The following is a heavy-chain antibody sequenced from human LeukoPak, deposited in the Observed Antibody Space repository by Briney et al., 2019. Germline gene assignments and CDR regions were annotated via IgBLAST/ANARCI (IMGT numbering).Heavy chain of an antibody. V-gene: IGHV4-59*01. CDR3: ARGVIYSYGDY. CDR1: GGSISIYY. CDR2: VDHRGST. D-gene: IGHD5-18*01. Sequence: SETLSLTCTVSGGSISIYYWAWIRQPPGKGLEWIGYVDHRGSTEYNPSLRSRVTMSVDMSKNSFSLELSAGTAADTAVYYCARGVIYSYGDYWGQGTLVTVSS. J-gene: IGHJ4*02.